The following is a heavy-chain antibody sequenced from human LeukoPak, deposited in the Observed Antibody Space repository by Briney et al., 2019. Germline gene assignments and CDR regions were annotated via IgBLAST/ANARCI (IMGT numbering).Heavy chain of an antibody. Sequence: PGGSLRLSCAASGFTFSSYAMSWVRQAPGKGLEWVSAISGSGGSTYYADSVKGRFTNSRDNSKNTLYLQMNSLRAEDTAVYYCAKDRDYCSSTSCYLGPFDYWGQGTLVTVSS. CDR3: AKDRDYCSSTSCYLGPFDY. D-gene: IGHD2-2*01. CDR1: GFTFSSYA. J-gene: IGHJ4*02. V-gene: IGHV3-23*01. CDR2: ISGSGGST.